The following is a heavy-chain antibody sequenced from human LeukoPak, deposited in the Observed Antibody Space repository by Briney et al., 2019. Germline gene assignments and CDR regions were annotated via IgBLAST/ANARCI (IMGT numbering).Heavy chain of an antibody. D-gene: IGHD5/OR15-5a*01. Sequence: SETLSLTCSVPGGSVSSSHYYWGWIRQPPGEGLQWIGNIYYSGGTYYNPSLESRVTISLDTSKNYFSLKLGSVTAADTAVYYCARQVSDYYYYYMDVWGKGTAVTVSS. J-gene: IGHJ6*03. CDR1: GGSVSSSHYY. CDR3: ARQVSDYYYYYMDV. V-gene: IGHV4-39*01. CDR2: IYYSGGT.